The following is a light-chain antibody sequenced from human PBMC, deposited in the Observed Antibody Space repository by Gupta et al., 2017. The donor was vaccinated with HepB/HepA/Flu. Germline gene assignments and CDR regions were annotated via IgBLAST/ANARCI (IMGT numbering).Light chain of an antibody. J-gene: IGLJ3*02. CDR1: SSDVGGYNY. Sequence: QSALTQSASVSGSPGQSLTISCTGTSSDVGGYNYVSWYQHHPGKAPKLMIYDVSSRPSGVSDRFSGSKSGNTASLTISGLQAEDEADYYCSSYTSSSTLVVFGGGTKLTVL. CDR2: DVS. V-gene: IGLV2-14*03. CDR3: SSYTSSSTLVV.